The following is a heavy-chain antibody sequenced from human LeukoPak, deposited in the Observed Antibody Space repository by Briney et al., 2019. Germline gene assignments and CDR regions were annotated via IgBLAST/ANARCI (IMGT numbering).Heavy chain of an antibody. CDR1: GFTFNDYA. V-gene: IGHV3-21*01. D-gene: IGHD1-1*01. J-gene: IGHJ5*02. CDR3: ARDPHNVAANWFDP. Sequence: PGGSLRLSCAASGFTFNDYAMSWVRQAPGKGLEWVSSISDDGAYIYYADSVKGRFTISRDNANNSLYLQMNSLSPEDTAVYYCARDPHNVAANWFDPWGQGALVTVSS. CDR2: ISDDGAYI.